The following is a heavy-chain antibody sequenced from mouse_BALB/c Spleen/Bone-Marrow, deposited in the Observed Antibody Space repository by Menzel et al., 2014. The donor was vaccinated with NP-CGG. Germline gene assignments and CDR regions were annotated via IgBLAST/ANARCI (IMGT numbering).Heavy chain of an antibody. Sequence: DVKLVESGPALVKPSQSLSLTCTVTGYSITSGYSWHWIRQFPGNTLEWIGYIHYSGGTNYNPSLKSRISITRDTSKNQFFLQLNSVTTEDTATYYCARWNGYYAMDYWGQGTSVTVSS. J-gene: IGHJ4*01. CDR2: IHYSGGT. V-gene: IGHV3-1*02. D-gene: IGHD1-2*01. CDR3: ARWNGYYAMDY. CDR1: GYSITSGYS.